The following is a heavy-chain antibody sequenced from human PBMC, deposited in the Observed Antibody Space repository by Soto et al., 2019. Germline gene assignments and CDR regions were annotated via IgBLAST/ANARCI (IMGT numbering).Heavy chain of an antibody. CDR2: IKEDGSEK. Sequence: EVQLVESGGGLVQPGGSLRLSCAASGFTFSNYWMTWVRQAPGKGLEWVANIKEDGSEKHYVDSVKGRFTISRDNAKNSLYLKMNSLRVEDTAVYFCSRDVVGGATALNYWGQGALVTVSS. CDR3: SRDVVGGATALNY. D-gene: IGHD1-26*01. V-gene: IGHV3-7*01. CDR1: GFTFSNYW. J-gene: IGHJ4*02.